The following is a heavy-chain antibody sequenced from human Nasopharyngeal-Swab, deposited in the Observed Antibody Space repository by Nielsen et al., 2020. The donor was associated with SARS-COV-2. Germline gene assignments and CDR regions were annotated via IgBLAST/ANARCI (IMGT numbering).Heavy chain of an antibody. Sequence: GESLKISCAASGFTFSSYSMNWVRQAPGKGLEWVSSISSSSSYIYYADSVKGRFTISRDNAKNSLYLQMNSPRADDTAVYYCARVRTNVAGIHGAFGYWGQGTLVTVSS. CDR2: ISSSSSYI. V-gene: IGHV3-21*01. J-gene: IGHJ4*02. D-gene: IGHD6-19*01. CDR1: GFTFSSYS. CDR3: ARVRTNVAGIHGAFGY.